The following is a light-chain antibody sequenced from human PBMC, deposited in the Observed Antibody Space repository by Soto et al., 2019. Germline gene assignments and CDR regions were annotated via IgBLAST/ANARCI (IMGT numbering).Light chain of an antibody. V-gene: IGKV3-11*01. CDR2: DAS. J-gene: IGKJ4*01. Sequence: EIVLTQSPGTLSLSPGERATLSCRASQKISSYLAWYQQKPGQAPRLLIYDASNRATGIPARFSGGGSGTDFTLIISSLVPEDFAVYYCQQRSNRPPLTFGGGTKVEIK. CDR3: QQRSNRPPLT. CDR1: QKISSY.